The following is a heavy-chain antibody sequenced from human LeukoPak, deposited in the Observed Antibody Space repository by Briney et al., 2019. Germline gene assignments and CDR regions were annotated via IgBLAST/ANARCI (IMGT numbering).Heavy chain of an antibody. CDR3: GRVSVDTAMTFDY. Sequence: GESLKISWKGSGYTFTKYRIGLVRQMSGKGLEWMWIIYPGYSDTRDRPSYQGQVTMSVDKSISTAYLQWRTPKASDTGMYFCGRVSVDTAMTFDYWGQGTLVTVSS. D-gene: IGHD5-18*01. J-gene: IGHJ4*02. CDR1: GYTFTKYR. CDR2: IYPGYSDT. V-gene: IGHV5-51*01.